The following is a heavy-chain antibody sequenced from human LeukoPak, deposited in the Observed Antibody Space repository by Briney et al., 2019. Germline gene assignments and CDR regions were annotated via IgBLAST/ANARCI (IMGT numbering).Heavy chain of an antibody. CDR1: GFTFSSYG. Sequence: GGSLRLSCAASGFTFSSYGMHWVRQAPGKGLEWVAVIWYDGSNKYYADSVKGRFTISRDNSKNTLYLQMNSLRAEDTAVYYCARVRRPKIVVVPAAHYYYGMDVWGQGTTVTVSS. V-gene: IGHV3-33*01. CDR2: IWYDGSNK. J-gene: IGHJ6*02. D-gene: IGHD2-2*01. CDR3: ARVRRPKIVVVPAAHYYYGMDV.